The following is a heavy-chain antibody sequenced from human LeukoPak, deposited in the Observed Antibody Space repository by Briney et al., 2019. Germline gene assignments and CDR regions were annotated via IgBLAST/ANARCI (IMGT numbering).Heavy chain of an antibody. D-gene: IGHD4-17*01. V-gene: IGHV4-59*01. CDR1: GASINNYY. Sequence: PSETPSLTCTVSGASINNYYWTWIRQSPGKGLEWIGYIHSTGSTNYNFSLRRRVIMSVDKSKNQFSLNLSSVTAADTAVYYCVRDEKGDYNFDYWGQGTLVTVSS. J-gene: IGHJ4*02. CDR2: IHSTGST. CDR3: VRDEKGDYNFDY.